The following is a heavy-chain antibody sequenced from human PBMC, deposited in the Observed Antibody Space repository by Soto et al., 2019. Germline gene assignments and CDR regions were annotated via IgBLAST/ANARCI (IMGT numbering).Heavy chain of an antibody. V-gene: IGHV1-46*03. D-gene: IGHD2-2*01. Sequence: ASVKVSCKASGYTFTSYYMHWVRQAPGQGLEWMGIINPSGGSTSYAQKFQGRVTMTRDTSTSTVYMELSSLRSEDTAVYYCARNNEEYQLLSYYYYYYMDVWGKGTTVTVSS. CDR2: INPSGGST. J-gene: IGHJ6*03. CDR1: GYTFTSYY. CDR3: ARNNEEYQLLSYYYYYYMDV.